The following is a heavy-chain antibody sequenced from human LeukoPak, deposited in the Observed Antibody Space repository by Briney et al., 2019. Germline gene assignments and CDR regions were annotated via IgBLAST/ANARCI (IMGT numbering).Heavy chain of an antibody. CDR3: ARRPHGSGSPDLDY. CDR1: GYTFSNYY. V-gene: IGHV1-46*01. Sequence: GASVKVSCKASGYTFSNYYMHWVRQAPGQGLEWMGIIDPTGDSTTYAQKFQGRVAMTRDTSTSTVYMDLSSLRSEDTAVYYCARRPHGSGSPDLDYWGQGTLVTVSS. D-gene: IGHD3-10*01. CDR2: IDPTGDST. J-gene: IGHJ4*02.